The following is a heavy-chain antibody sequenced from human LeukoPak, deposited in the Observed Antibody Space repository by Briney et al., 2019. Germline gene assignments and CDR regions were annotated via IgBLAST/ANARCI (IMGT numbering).Heavy chain of an antibody. V-gene: IGHV4-4*07. Sequence: SETLSLTCTVSGGSISSYYWSWIRQPAGKGLEWVGRIYTSGSTNYNPSLKSRVTMSVDTSKNQFSLKLSSVTAADTAVYYCATMGDYYDSSGYYFFDYWGQGTLVTVSS. D-gene: IGHD3-22*01. CDR3: ATMGDYYDSSGYYFFDY. J-gene: IGHJ4*02. CDR2: IYTSGST. CDR1: GGSISSYY.